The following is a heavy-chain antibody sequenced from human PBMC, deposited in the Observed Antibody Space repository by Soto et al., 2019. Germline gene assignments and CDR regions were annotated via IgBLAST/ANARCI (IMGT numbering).Heavy chain of an antibody. CDR1: GYTFTSYV. CDR2: ISAYNGNT. J-gene: IGHJ6*03. D-gene: IGHD2-2*01. CDR3: ARGYCSSTSCYWDYYYYYMDV. V-gene: IGHV1-18*01. Sequence: QVQLVQSGAEVKKPGASVKVSCKASGYTFTSYVISWVRQAPGQGLEWLGWISAYNGNTNYAQKLQGRVTMTTDTSTSTAYMELRSLRSDDTAVYYCARGYCSSTSCYWDYYYYYMDVWGKGTTVTVSS.